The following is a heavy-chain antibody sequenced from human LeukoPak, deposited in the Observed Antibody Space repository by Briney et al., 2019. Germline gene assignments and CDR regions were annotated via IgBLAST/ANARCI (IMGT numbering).Heavy chain of an antibody. CDR1: GFTFSTYG. V-gene: IGHV3-15*01. CDR3: QGGRF. CDR2: IKSKTDGGTT. Sequence: GGSLRLSCAASGFTFSTYGMHWVRQAPGKGLEWVGRIKSKTDGGTTDYAAPVKGRFSISRDDSKNTLYLQMNSLKSEDTAVYYCQGGRFWGQGTLVTVSS. J-gene: IGHJ4*02. D-gene: IGHD1-26*01.